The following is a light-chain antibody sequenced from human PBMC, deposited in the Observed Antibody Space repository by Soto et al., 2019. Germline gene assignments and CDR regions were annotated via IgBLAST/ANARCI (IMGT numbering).Light chain of an antibody. V-gene: IGKV3-15*01. CDR3: QQYSDWPPT. Sequence: EIVLTQSPATLSSSPGETATLSCRASQYVGTRLAWYQHKPGQAPRLLINGASTRATGIPARFSGSGSGTEFSLTISSLQSEDFAVYYCQQYSDWPPTFGQGTKV. J-gene: IGKJ1*01. CDR1: QYVGTR. CDR2: GAS.